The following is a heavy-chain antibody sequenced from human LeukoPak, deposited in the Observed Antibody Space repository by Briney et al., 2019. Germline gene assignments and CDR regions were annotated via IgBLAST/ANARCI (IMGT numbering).Heavy chain of an antibody. Sequence: SETLSLTCAVSGCSISSYYWSWIRQPPGKGLEWIGYIYYSGSTNYNPSLKRRVTISVDTSKNQFSLKLSSVTAADTAVYYCARTNEYSSSFDYWGQGTLVTVSS. CDR3: ARTNEYSSSFDY. J-gene: IGHJ4*02. CDR1: GCSISSYY. CDR2: IYYSGST. V-gene: IGHV4-59*01. D-gene: IGHD6-6*01.